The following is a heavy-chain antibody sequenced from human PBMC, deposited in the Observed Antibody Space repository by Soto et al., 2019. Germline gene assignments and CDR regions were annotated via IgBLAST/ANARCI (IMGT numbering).Heavy chain of an antibody. CDR1: GDSISSGGYY. J-gene: IGHJ6*02. V-gene: IGHV4-39*01. Sequence: QLQLQESGPGLVKPSEILSLTCTVSGDSISSGGYYWGWIRQPPGKGLEWIGSIYYNGNTYYNPSLKSRVTISSAMSRNQFSLRLSSVTAADTAVYYCVSRLGYGYAMDVWGQGTTVTVSS. CDR3: VSRLGYGYAMDV. CDR2: IYYNGNT. D-gene: IGHD5-12*01.